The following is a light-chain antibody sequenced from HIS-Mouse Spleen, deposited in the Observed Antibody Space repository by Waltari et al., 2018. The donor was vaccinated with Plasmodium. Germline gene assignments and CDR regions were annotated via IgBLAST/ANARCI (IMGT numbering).Light chain of an antibody. J-gene: IGLJ3*02. V-gene: IGLV2-11*01. CDR1: SSDVGGYNY. Sequence: QSALTQPRSVSGSPGQSVTISCTGTSSDVGGYNYVSWYQQHPGKAPKLMIYDVSKRPSGVPVRFSGSKSGKPASLTISGLQAEDEADYYCCSYAGSYTWVFGGGTKLTVL. CDR2: DVS. CDR3: CSYAGSYTWV.